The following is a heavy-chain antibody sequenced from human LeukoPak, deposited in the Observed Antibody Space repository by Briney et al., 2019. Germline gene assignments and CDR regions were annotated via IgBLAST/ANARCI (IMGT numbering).Heavy chain of an antibody. CDR1: GYTFTSYA. J-gene: IGHJ5*02. Sequence: SVKVSCKASGYTFTSYAMHWVRQAPGQGLEWMGGIIPIFGTANYAQKFQGRVTITADESTSTAYMELSSLRSEDTAVYYCARENSSGWYDWFDPGAREPWSPSPQ. CDR3: ARENSSGWYDWFDP. D-gene: IGHD6-19*01. CDR2: IIPIFGTA. V-gene: IGHV1-69*13.